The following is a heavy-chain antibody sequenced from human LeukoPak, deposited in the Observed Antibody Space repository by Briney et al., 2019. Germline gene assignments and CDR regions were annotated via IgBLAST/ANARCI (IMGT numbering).Heavy chain of an antibody. D-gene: IGHD4-23*01. CDR3: YGANAEH. CDR2: TNTDGSST. CDR1: GFTFSSYW. V-gene: IGHV3-74*03. J-gene: IGHJ1*01. Sequence: GGSLRLSCAASGFTFSSYWMHWVRQAPGEGLVWVSGTNTDGSSTMYADSVKGRFTIARDNAKNTLYLQMNSLRAEDTAVYYCYGANAEHWGQGTLVTVSS.